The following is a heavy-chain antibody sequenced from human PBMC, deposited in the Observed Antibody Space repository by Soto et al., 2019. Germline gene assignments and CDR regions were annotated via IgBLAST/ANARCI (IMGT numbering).Heavy chain of an antibody. CDR3: ARDRSRRSIFGVVIIGGFDY. Sequence: SETLSLTCTVSGGSISSGGYYWSWIRQHPGKGLEWIGYIYYSGSTYYNPSLKSRVTISVDTSKNQFSLKLSSVTAADTAVYYCARDRSRRSIFGVVIIGGFDYWGQGTLVTAPQ. D-gene: IGHD3-3*01. V-gene: IGHV4-31*03. CDR2: IYYSGST. J-gene: IGHJ4*02. CDR1: GGSISSGGYY.